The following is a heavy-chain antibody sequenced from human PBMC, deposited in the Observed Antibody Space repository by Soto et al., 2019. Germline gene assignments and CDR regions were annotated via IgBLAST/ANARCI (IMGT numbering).Heavy chain of an antibody. CDR3: AASPTRSLAAGSN. CDR2: IVVGSGNT. D-gene: IGHD6-6*01. V-gene: IGHV1-58*01. J-gene: IGHJ4*02. CDR1: GFTFTSSA. Sequence: ASVKVSCKASGFTFTSSAVQWVRQARGQRLEWIGWIVVGSGNTNYAQKFQERVTITRDMSTSTAYMELSSLRSEDTAVYYCAASPTRSLAAGSNWGQGTLVPVSS.